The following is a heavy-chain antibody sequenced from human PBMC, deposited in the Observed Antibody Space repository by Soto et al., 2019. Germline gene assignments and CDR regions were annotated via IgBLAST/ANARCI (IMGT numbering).Heavy chain of an antibody. CDR3: ARGSIVAAEYGMDV. V-gene: IGHV3-33*01. Sequence: GGSLRLSCAASGFSFSSYGMHWVRQAPGKGPEWVAVIWHDGSKKYYADSVKGRLIISRDNSKNTLYVQINSLRAEDTAVYFCARGSIVAAEYGMDVWGQGTTVTVSS. J-gene: IGHJ6*02. CDR2: IWHDGSKK. CDR1: GFSFSSYG. D-gene: IGHD6-13*01.